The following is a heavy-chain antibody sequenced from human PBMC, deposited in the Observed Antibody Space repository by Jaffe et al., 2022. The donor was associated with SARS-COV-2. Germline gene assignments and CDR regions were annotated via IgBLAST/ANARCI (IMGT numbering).Heavy chain of an antibody. Sequence: EVQLVQSGAEVKKPGESLRISCKGSGYSFTSYWISWVRQMPGKGLEWMGRIDPSDSYTNYSPSFQGHVTISADKSISTAYLQWSSLKASDTAMYYCARSYDFWNQGGAFDIWGQGTMVTVSS. V-gene: IGHV5-10-1*03. D-gene: IGHD3-3*01. CDR2: IDPSDSYT. CDR3: ARSYDFWNQGGAFDI. J-gene: IGHJ3*02. CDR1: GYSFTSYW.